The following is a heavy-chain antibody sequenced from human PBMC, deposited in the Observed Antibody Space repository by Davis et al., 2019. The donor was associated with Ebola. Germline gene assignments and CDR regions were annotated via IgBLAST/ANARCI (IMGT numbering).Heavy chain of an antibody. CDR1: GYSFTTYG. V-gene: IGHV1-18*01. CDR3: ARVGYFDSSGYYDDS. D-gene: IGHD3-22*01. CDR2: ISAYNGNT. J-gene: IGHJ4*02. Sequence: ASVPVSCKASGYSFTTYGMNWVRQAPGLGLEWMGWISAYNGNTNHAQKFQGRVTMTTDTSTSTAFMELSSLRSEDTAVYYCARVGYFDSSGYYDDSWGQGTLVTVSS.